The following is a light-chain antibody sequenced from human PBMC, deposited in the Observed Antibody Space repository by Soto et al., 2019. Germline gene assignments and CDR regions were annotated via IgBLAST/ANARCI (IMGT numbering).Light chain of an antibody. J-gene: IGLJ1*01. Sequence: QSVLTQPASVSGSPGQSITISCTGTSSDVGGYNYVSWYQQHPGKAPKLMIYDVSNRPSGVSNRFSGSKSGNTASLTISGLQAEDEADYYCSSYTSSSTSLFGTGTQLTVL. CDR3: SSYTSSSTSL. CDR1: SSDVGGYNY. CDR2: DVS. V-gene: IGLV2-14*01.